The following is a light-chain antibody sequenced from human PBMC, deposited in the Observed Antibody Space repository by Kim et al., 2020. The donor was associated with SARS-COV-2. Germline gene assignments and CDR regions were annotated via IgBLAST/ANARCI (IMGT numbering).Light chain of an antibody. J-gene: IGKJ1*01. V-gene: IGKV1-5*03. Sequence: SASVGDRVTITCRASQSVITSLAWYQQKPGKAPKLLIYKASNLRSDVPSRFSGRGSGTEFTLTIDSLQPDDSSTYYCQQYKHYKTFGQGTKVDIK. CDR2: KAS. CDR3: QQYKHYKT. CDR1: QSVITS.